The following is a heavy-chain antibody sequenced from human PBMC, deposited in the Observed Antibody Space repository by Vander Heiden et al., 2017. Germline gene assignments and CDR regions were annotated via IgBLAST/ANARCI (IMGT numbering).Heavy chain of an antibody. V-gene: IGHV3-23*01. CDR3: AKVDYDILTGYNY. CDR2: ISGSGGST. Sequence: EVQLLESGGGLVQPGGSLRLSFAASGFTFSSYAMSWVRQAPGKGLEWVSAISGSGGSTYYADSVKGRFTISRDNSKNTLYLQMNSLRAEDTAVYYCAKVDYDILTGYNYWGQGTLVTVSS. D-gene: IGHD3-9*01. CDR1: GFTFSSYA. J-gene: IGHJ4*02.